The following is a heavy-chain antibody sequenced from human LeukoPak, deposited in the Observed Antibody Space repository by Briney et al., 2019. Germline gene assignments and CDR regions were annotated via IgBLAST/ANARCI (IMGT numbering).Heavy chain of an antibody. CDR3: ARAIFHPVPSHGDSYHWFFDL. Sequence: ASVKVSCKASGHTFTNYAMQWVRQAPGQGLEWMGRISPGKGNTKYSQKFQGRITLTRDTSANTAYMELSSLRPEDTAVYYCARAIFHPVPSHGDSYHWFFDLWGRGTLVTVSS. J-gene: IGHJ2*01. CDR1: GHTFTNYA. D-gene: IGHD4-17*01. CDR2: ISPGKGNT. V-gene: IGHV1-3*01.